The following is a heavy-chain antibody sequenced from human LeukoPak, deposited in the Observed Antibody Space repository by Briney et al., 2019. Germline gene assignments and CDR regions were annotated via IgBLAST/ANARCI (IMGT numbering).Heavy chain of an antibody. Sequence: PGASVKVSCKASGYTFTGYYTHWVRQAPGQGLEWMGWINPNSGGTNYAQKFQGRVTMTRDTSISTAYMELSRLRSDDTAVYYCASKWVTYYYNSSAYHYPTDVFDIWGQGTMVTVSS. V-gene: IGHV1-2*02. D-gene: IGHD3-22*01. J-gene: IGHJ3*02. CDR1: GYTFTGYY. CDR3: ASKWVTYYYNSSAYHYPTDVFDI. CDR2: INPNSGGT.